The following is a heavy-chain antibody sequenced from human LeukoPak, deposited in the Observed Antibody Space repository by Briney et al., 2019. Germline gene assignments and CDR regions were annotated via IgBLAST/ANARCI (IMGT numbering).Heavy chain of an antibody. CDR2: ISSDSRTI. CDR1: GFTFSSYS. CDR3: AKNPVYCSGGSCSSGYYFDY. J-gene: IGHJ4*02. Sequence: GSLRLSCAASGFTFSSYSLNWVGQGPGKGLEWVSYISSDSRTIYYADSVKGRFTISRATSTNKLYLRMKSLRAEDTAVYYCAKNPVYCSGGSCSSGYYFDYWGQGTLVTVSS. D-gene: IGHD2-15*01. V-gene: IGHV3-48*01.